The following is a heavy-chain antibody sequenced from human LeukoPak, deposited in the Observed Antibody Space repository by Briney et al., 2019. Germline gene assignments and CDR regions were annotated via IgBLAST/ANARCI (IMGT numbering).Heavy chain of an antibody. D-gene: IGHD6-13*01. CDR2: ISSSSSCI. Sequence: GSLLLSCAASGFTFSSYSMNWVRQAPGKGLEWVSSISSSSSCIYYADSVKGRFTISRDNAKNSLYLQMNSLRAEDTAVYYCVTAAGLGVYYFDYWGQGTLVTVSS. CDR3: VTAAGLGVYYFDY. V-gene: IGHV3-21*01. CDR1: GFTFSSYS. J-gene: IGHJ4*02.